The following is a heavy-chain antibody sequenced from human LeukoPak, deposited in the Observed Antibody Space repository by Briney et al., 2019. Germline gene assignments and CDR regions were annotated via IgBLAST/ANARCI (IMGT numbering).Heavy chain of an antibody. J-gene: IGHJ2*01. CDR2: IIPSFGTP. CDR1: GYTFTGYS. Sequence: GASVKVSCKASGYTFTGYSMHCVRQAPGQELEWMGGIIPSFGTPTYAQKFQGRVTITAVESTSTGYMELSSLRSDDTAVYYCARGAGKYWYFDLWGRGTLVTVSS. D-gene: IGHD6-13*01. V-gene: IGHV1-69*13. CDR3: ARGAGKYWYFDL.